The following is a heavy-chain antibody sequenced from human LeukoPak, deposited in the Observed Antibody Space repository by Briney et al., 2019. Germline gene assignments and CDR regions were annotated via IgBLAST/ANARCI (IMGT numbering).Heavy chain of an antibody. Sequence: HPGGSLRLPCAASGFTFSSYAMSWVRQAPGKGLEWVSAISGSGGSTYYADSVKGRFTISRDNSKNTLYLRMNSLRAEDTAVYYCAKDQGGDLTFGGVDYDYWGQGTLVTVSS. D-gene: IGHD3-16*01. CDR3: AKDQGGDLTFGGVDYDY. CDR2: ISGSGGST. CDR1: GFTFSSYA. J-gene: IGHJ4*02. V-gene: IGHV3-23*01.